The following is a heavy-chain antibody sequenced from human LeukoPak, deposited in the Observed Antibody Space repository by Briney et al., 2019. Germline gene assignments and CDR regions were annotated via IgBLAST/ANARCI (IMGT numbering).Heavy chain of an antibody. CDR2: ISGSGGST. D-gene: IGHD1-7*01. J-gene: IGHJ4*02. CDR1: GFTFISYA. V-gene: IGHV3-23*01. Sequence: GGSLRLSCAASGFTFISYAMSWVRQAPGKGLEWVSAISGSGGSTYYADFVKGRFTISRDNSKNTLYLQMNSLRAEDTAVYYCGGFVTTINWNYGWDYWGQGTLVTVSS. CDR3: GGFVTTINWNYGWDY.